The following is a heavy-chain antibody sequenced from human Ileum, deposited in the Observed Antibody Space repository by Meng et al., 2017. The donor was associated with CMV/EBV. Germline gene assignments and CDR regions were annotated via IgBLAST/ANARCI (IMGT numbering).Heavy chain of an antibody. CDR2: IYYSGHS. V-gene: IGHV4-39*07. Sequence: ESGPGLVKPSETLSPTCNVSSDSISSVAYYWAWLRQPPGKGLEWVGSIYYSGHSYYNPSLETRVTILIDTSKKHFSLKLHSVTAADTAMYYCARIPRGGTYESYYFDLWGQGTLVTVSS. CDR1: SDSISSVAYY. J-gene: IGHJ4*02. CDR3: ARIPRGGTYESYYFDL. D-gene: IGHD5-12*01.